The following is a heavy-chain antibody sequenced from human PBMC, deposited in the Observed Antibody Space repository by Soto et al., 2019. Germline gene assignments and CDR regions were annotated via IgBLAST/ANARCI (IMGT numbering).Heavy chain of an antibody. CDR2: IYYSGST. Sequence: QVQLQESGPGLVKPSQTLSLTCTVSGGSISSGGYYWSWIRQHPGKGLEWIGYIYYSGSTYYNPSLTGRFTRSVETSKNQFSLKLSSVTAADTAVYYCARAPPIRHGHYYYGMDVWGQGTTVTVSS. CDR3: ARAPPIRHGHYYYGMDV. CDR1: GGSISSGGYY. J-gene: IGHJ6*02. V-gene: IGHV4-31*03.